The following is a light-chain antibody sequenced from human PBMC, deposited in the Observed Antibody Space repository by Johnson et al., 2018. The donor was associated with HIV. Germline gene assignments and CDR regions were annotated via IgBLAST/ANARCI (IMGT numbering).Light chain of an antibody. CDR2: EDN. CDR3: GTWDSSLTVGV. Sequence: QSVLTQPPSVSAAPGQKVTISCSGSSSNIGNNYVSWYQQIPGTAPKVLIYEDNKRPSGIPDRFSGSKSGTSAALDIAGLQTGDEADYYCGTWDSSLTVGVFGSGTKVTVL. J-gene: IGLJ1*01. V-gene: IGLV1-51*02. CDR1: SSNIGNNY.